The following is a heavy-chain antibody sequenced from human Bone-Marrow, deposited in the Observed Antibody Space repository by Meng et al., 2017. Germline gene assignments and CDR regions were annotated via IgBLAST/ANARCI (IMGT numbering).Heavy chain of an antibody. CDR3: AREAGDSSGYYRGTYNWFDP. D-gene: IGHD3-22*01. J-gene: IGHJ5*02. Sequence: SETLSLTCTVSGGSISSGGYYRSWIRQHPGKGLEWIGYIYYSGSTYYNPSLKSRVTISVDTSKNQFSLKLSSVTAADTAVYYCAREAGDSSGYYRGTYNWFDPWGQGTLVTVSS. CDR1: GGSISSGGYY. CDR2: IYYSGST. V-gene: IGHV4-31*03.